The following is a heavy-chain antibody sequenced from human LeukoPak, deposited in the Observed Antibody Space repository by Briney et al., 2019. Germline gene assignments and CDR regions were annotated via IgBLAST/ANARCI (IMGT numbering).Heavy chain of an antibody. V-gene: IGHV4-31*03. CDR2: IYYSGST. D-gene: IGHD1-26*01. J-gene: IGHJ4*02. CDR1: GGSISSGGYY. CDR3: ARDRADSSTIDY. Sequence: SQTLSLTCTVSGGSISSGGYYWSWIRQHPGKGLEWIGYIYYSGSTYYDPSLKSRVTISVDTSKNQFSLKLSSVTAADTAVYYCARDRADSSTIDYWGQGTLVTVSS.